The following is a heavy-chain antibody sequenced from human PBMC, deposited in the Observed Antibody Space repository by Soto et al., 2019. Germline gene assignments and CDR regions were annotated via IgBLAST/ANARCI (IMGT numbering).Heavy chain of an antibody. Sequence: SETLSLTCAVYGGSFSGYYWSWIRQPPGKGLEWIGDINHSGSTYYNPSLKSRVTISVDRSKNQFSLKLSSVTAADTAVYYCARASTTVTTLDYWGQGTLVTVSS. J-gene: IGHJ4*02. CDR3: ARASTTVTTLDY. CDR1: GGSFSGYY. V-gene: IGHV4-34*01. CDR2: INHSGST. D-gene: IGHD4-17*01.